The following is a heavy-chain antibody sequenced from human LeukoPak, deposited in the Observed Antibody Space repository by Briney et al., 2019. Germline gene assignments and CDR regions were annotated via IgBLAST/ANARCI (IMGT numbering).Heavy chain of an antibody. Sequence: GGSLRLSCAASGFTFSSYAMSWVRQAPGKGLEWVSAISGSGGSTYYTDSVKGRFTISRDNSKNTLYLQMNSLRAEDTAIYYCAKDRFGYSSSWYYFEYWGQGTLVTVSS. V-gene: IGHV3-23*01. D-gene: IGHD6-13*01. CDR2: ISGSGGST. J-gene: IGHJ4*02. CDR1: GFTFSSYA. CDR3: AKDRFGYSSSWYYFEY.